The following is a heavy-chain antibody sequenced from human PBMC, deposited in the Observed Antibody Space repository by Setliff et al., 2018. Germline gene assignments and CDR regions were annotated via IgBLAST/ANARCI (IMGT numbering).Heavy chain of an antibody. J-gene: IGHJ4*02. CDR3: TRDPPGSGWSFDY. CDR1: GFTFNTHA. Sequence: LRLSCAASGFTFNTHAMHWVRQAPGKGLEWVAMIWADPNSNTKYYADSVKGRFSVSRDNSRNTVFLQMTGLRAEDTAIYYCTRDPPGSGWSFDYWGQGALVTVSS. V-gene: IGHV3-33*01. CDR2: IWADPNSNTK. D-gene: IGHD6-19*01.